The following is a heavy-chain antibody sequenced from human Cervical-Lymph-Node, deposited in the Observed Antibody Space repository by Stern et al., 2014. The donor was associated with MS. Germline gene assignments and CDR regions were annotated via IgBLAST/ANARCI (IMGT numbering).Heavy chain of an antibody. CDR3: STRSLYFGRLDF. CDR2: IKSETHGGTT. Sequence: EVQLVESGGGLVQPGGSLRLSCVASGFNFNDAWMNWVRQDPQKGLEWVGRIKSETHGGTTDYAAPVKGRFTISRDDSKNTLYLQMNDLKTEDTAVYYCSTRSLYFGRLDFWGQGTLVTVSS. CDR1: GFNFNDAW. J-gene: IGHJ4*02. V-gene: IGHV3-15*01. D-gene: IGHD2/OR15-2a*01.